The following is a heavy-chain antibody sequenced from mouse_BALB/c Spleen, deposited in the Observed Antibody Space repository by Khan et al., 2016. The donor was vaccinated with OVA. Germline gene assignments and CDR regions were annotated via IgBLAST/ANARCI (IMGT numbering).Heavy chain of an antibody. Sequence: QVQLQQSGPELVKPGTLVKISCRASGYTFTAYDINWVKQRPGQGLEWIGWIYPGDDTTKYNENFKGKATLTADKSSNTAYMQLSSLTSEESAVEYCARAGLRGVAMDYWGQGTSVSVSS. D-gene: IGHD2-4*01. CDR1: GYTFTAYD. CDR2: IYPGDDTT. V-gene: IGHV1S56*01. CDR3: ARAGLRGVAMDY. J-gene: IGHJ4*01.